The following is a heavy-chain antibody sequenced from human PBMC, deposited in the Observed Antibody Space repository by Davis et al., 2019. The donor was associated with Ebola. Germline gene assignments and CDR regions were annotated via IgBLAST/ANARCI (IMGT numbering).Heavy chain of an antibody. Sequence: GESLKISCAASGFTFDNYAMSWVRQAPGKGLEWVANIKQDGSEKYYVDSVEGRFTISRDNSKNTLYLQMNSLRPEDTAVYYCARDSDDYCFDYWGQGTLVTVSS. CDR1: GFTFDNYA. J-gene: IGHJ4*02. D-gene: IGHD2-21*02. CDR2: IKQDGSEK. CDR3: ARDSDDYCFDY. V-gene: IGHV3-7*01.